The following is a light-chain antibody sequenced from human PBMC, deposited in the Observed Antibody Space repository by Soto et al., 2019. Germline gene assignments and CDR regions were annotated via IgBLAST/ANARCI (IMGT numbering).Light chain of an antibody. CDR3: QQLNSYPFT. J-gene: IGKJ4*01. CDR2: AAS. CDR1: QGINSY. Sequence: IQLTQSPSSLSASVGDRVTITSRPRQGINSYLTWYQQKPGKAPKLLIYAASTVQSVVPSRFSGSGSGTDFTLTISSLQPEDFATYHCQQLNSYPFTFGGGTKVEIK. V-gene: IGKV1-9*01.